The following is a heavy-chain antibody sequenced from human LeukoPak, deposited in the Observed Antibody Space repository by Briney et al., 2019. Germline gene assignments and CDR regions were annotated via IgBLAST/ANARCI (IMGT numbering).Heavy chain of an antibody. J-gene: IGHJ4*02. D-gene: IGHD1-14*01. Sequence: SVKVSCKASGGTFSSYAISWVRQAPGQGLEWMGRIIPILGIANYAQKLQGRVTMTTDTSTSTAYMELRSLRSDDAAVYYCARDRKGLDYWGQGTLVTVSS. V-gene: IGHV1-69*04. CDR1: GGTFSSYA. CDR3: ARDRKGLDY. CDR2: IIPILGIA.